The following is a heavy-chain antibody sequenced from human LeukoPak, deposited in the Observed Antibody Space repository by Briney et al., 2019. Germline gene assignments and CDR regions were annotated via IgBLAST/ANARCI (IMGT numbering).Heavy chain of an antibody. V-gene: IGHV1-69*02. D-gene: IGHD6-19*01. Sequence: SVKVSCKASGGTFSSYTINWVRQAPGQGLEWMGRIIPILGIANYAQKFQGRVTITADKSTSTAYMELSSLRSEDTAVYYCASIAVAGKPLFGYWGQGTLVTVSS. CDR2: IIPILGIA. CDR3: ASIAVAGKPLFGY. J-gene: IGHJ4*02. CDR1: GGTFSSYT.